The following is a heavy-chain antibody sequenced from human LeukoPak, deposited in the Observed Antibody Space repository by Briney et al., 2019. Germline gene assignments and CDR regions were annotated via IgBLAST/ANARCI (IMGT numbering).Heavy chain of an antibody. V-gene: IGHV3-30*04. J-gene: IGHJ3*02. CDR3: ARVGDYGGAFDI. CDR1: GFTFSSYA. D-gene: IGHD4-17*01. Sequence: GRSLRLSCAASGFTFSSYAMHWVXQAPGXGLEWVAVTAYDGSDKYYADSVKGRFTISRDNPKKTLYLQMNSLRAEDTAVYYCARVGDYGGAFDIWGQGTMVTVSS. CDR2: TAYDGSDK.